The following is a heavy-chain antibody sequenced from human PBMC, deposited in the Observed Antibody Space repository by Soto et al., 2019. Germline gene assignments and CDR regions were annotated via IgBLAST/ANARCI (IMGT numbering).Heavy chain of an antibody. V-gene: IGHV3-23*01. CDR2: ISGSGGST. CDR1: GFTFSSFA. J-gene: IGHJ6*02. Sequence: GGSLRLSCAASGFTFSSFAMSWVRQAPGKGLAWVSAISGSGGSTYYADSVKGRFTISRDNSKNTLHLQMNSLRAEDTAVYYCAKGDSSSTSWYVNPYYYYGMDVWGQGTTVTVSS. D-gene: IGHD2-2*01. CDR3: AKGDSSSTSWYVNPYYYYGMDV.